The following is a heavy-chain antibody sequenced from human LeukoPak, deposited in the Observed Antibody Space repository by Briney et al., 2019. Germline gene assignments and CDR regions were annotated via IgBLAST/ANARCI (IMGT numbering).Heavy chain of an antibody. J-gene: IGHJ3*02. CDR1: GYTFTVYY. CDR2: INPNSGGT. CDR3: ARFDSGYYYDSTPDDAFDI. V-gene: IGHV1-2*06. D-gene: IGHD3-22*01. Sequence: ASVKVSCKASGYTFTVYYMHWVRQAPGQGLEWMGRINPNSGGTNYAQKLQGRVTMTRDKSISTANMELSRLRSDDTAVYYCARFDSGYYYDSTPDDAFDIWGQGTMVTVSS.